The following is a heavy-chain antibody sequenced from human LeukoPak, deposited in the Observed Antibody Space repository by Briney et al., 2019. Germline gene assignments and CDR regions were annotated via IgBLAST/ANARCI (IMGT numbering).Heavy chain of an antibody. V-gene: IGHV3-43D*03. Sequence: GGSLRLSCAASGFTFDDYAMHWVRQAPGKGLEWVSLITWDGDSTYYADSVKGRFTISRDNSKNYLYLQMNSLRAEDTAVYYCARPLHAPDSSGYYHWGQGTLVTVSS. CDR1: GFTFDDYA. CDR2: ITWDGDST. D-gene: IGHD3-22*01. CDR3: ARPLHAPDSSGYYH. J-gene: IGHJ5*02.